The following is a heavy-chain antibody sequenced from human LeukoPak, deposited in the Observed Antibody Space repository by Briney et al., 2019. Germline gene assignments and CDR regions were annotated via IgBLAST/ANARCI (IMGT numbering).Heavy chain of an antibody. J-gene: IGHJ4*02. CDR1: GYTFTSYG. D-gene: IGHD2-2*01. CDR2: ISSYNGNT. CDR3: ASEHCSGTSCYFYDY. V-gene: IGHV1-18*04. Sequence: ASVKVSCKASGYTFTSYGISWVRQAPGQGLEWMGCISSYNGNTDYAQKLQGRVTMTTDTSTSTAYMELRSLRSDDTAVYYCASEHCSGTSCYFYDYWGQGTLVTVSS.